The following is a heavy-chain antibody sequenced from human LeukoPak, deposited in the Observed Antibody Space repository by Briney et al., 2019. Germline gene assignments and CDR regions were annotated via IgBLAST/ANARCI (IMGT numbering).Heavy chain of an antibody. Sequence: GGSLRLPCAASGFTVSSNYVSWLRQAPGKGLEWVSVIYSGGDTYYADSVKGRFTLSRDNSKNFLYLQMNSLRAEDTAVYYCARGGAARSAGHWGQGTLVTVSS. CDR3: ARGGAARSAGH. V-gene: IGHV3-53*01. CDR1: GFTVSSNY. CDR2: IYSGGDT. J-gene: IGHJ4*02. D-gene: IGHD6-6*01.